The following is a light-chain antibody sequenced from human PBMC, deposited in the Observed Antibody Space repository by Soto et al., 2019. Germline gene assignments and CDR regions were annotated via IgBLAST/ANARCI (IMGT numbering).Light chain of an antibody. CDR1: QSISSW. CDR3: QQYTNFHLT. Sequence: DIQMTQSPSTLSASVGDRVTITCRASQSISSWLAWYQQKPGKAPKLLIHEASRLESGVPSRFSGSESGTEFTLTISGLHPDDFATYYCQQYTNFHLTFGGGTTVEIK. J-gene: IGKJ4*01. CDR2: EAS. V-gene: IGKV1-5*01.